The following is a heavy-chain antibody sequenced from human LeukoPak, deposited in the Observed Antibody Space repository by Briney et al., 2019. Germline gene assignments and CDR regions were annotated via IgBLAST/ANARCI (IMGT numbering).Heavy chain of an antibody. CDR2: FSGSTGST. V-gene: IGHV3-23*01. CDR1: GFTFSSYG. Sequence: GGSLRLSCAASGFTFSSYGMTWVRQAPGKGLEWVSGFSGSTGSTHYADTVKGRFTISRDNSRDTLSLQMNSLRGEDTAVYYCARGGMRGKISYTYYYMDVWGKGTTVTVSS. D-gene: IGHD2-2*02. J-gene: IGHJ6*03. CDR3: ARGGMRGKISYTYYYMDV.